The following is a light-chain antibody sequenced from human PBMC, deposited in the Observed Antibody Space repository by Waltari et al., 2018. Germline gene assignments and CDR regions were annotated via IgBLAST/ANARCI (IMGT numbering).Light chain of an antibody. CDR3: QQRSNWPGLT. J-gene: IGKJ4*02. CDR1: LSVSNY. V-gene: IGKV3-11*01. CDR2: GAA. Sequence: ELVLTQSPATLSLSPGARSTPSCRASLSVSNYLAWYQQKPGQPPRLLIYGAANRAAGIPDRFSGSGSGTDFTLTISSLDTEDVAVYFCQQRSNWPGLTFGGGTKVEIK.